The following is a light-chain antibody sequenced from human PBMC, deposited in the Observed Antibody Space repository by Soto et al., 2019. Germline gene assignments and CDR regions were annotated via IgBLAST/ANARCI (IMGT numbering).Light chain of an antibody. J-gene: IGKJ1*01. CDR3: QHYNSYSEA. Sequence: DIQMTQYPSTLSGSVGDRVTITCRASQTISSWLAWYQQKPGKAPKLLIYKASTLKSGVPSRFSGIGSGTEFTLTISSLQPDDFATYYCQHYNSYSEAFGQGTKVDIK. V-gene: IGKV1-5*03. CDR2: KAS. CDR1: QTISSW.